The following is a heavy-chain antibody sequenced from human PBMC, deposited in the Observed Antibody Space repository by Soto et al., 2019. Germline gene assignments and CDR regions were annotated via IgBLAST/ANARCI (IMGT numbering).Heavy chain of an antibody. CDR1: GFTFSSYA. D-gene: IGHD6-13*01. J-gene: IGHJ4*02. CDR2: ISGSGGST. V-gene: IGHV3-23*01. CDR3: ARESGVAAAGQGVFDY. Sequence: GGSLRLSCAASGFTFSSYAMSWVRQAPGKGLEWVSAISGSGGSTYYADSVKGRFTISRDNSKNTLYLQMSRLRSDDTAVYYCARESGVAAAGQGVFDYWGQGTLVTVSS.